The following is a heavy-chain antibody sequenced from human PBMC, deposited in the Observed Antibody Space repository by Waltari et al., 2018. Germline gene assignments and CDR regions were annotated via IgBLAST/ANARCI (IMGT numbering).Heavy chain of an antibody. CDR1: GFTFSSYS. J-gene: IGHJ4*02. Sequence: EVQLVESGGGLVKPGGSLRLSCAASGFTFSSYSMNWVRQAPGKGLESVSSISSSSSYIYYADSLKGRFTISRDNAKNSLYLQMNSLRAEDTAVYYCASGGITMVRGVINYWGQGTLVTVSS. V-gene: IGHV3-21*01. CDR2: ISSSSSYI. D-gene: IGHD3-10*01. CDR3: ASGGITMVRGVINY.